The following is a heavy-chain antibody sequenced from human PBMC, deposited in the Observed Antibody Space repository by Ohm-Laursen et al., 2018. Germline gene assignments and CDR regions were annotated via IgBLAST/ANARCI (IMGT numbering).Heavy chain of an antibody. CDR2: IYYSGST. J-gene: IGHJ4*02. CDR1: GGSISSYY. V-gene: IGHV4-59*01. D-gene: IGHD6-19*01. Sequence: SETLSLTCIVSGGSISSYYWSWIRQPPGKGLEWIGYIYYSGSTNYNPSLKSRVTISVDMSRNQFSLKLDSVTAADTAVYYCARGMRSSGWPFFDYWGQGILVTVSS. CDR3: ARGMRSSGWPFFDY.